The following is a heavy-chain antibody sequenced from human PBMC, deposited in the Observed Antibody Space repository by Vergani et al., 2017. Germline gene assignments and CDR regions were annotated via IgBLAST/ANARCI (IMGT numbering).Heavy chain of an antibody. V-gene: IGHV3-43D*04. J-gene: IGHJ6*02. CDR3: AKVRGVGYYGMDV. CDR2: ISWDGGST. CDR1: GFTFDDYA. D-gene: IGHD3-10*01. Sequence: EVQLVESGGVVVQPGGSLRLSCAASGFTFDDYAMHWVRQAPGKGLEWVSLISWDGGSTYYADSVKGRFTISRDNSKNSLYLQMNSLRAEYTALYYCAKVRGVGYYGMDVWGQGTTVTVSS.